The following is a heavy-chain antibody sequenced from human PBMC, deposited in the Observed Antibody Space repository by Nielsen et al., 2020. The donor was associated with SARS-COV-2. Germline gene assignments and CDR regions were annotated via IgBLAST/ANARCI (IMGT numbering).Heavy chain of an antibody. V-gene: IGHV3-13*04. J-gene: IGHJ6*02. CDR1: GFTFSSYD. CDR3: ARDAPVPTYYDFWSGYSAYYGMDV. D-gene: IGHD3-3*01. Sequence: GESLKISCAASGFTFSSYDMHWVRQATGKGLEWVSAIGTAGDTYYPGSVKGRFTISRDNAKNTLYLQMNSLRAEDTAVYYCARDAPVPTYYDFWSGYSAYYGMDVWGQGTTVTVSS. CDR2: IGTAGDT.